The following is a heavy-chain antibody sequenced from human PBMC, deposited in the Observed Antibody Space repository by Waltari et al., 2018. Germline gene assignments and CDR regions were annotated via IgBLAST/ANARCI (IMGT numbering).Heavy chain of an antibody. Sequence: EVQLVESGGGLFQPGGSVRLSCDDSGFTFSNFWMSWASPASGKGLEWVANINQDGSGEYYVDSVKGRFTISRDNARNSLYLQMNSLRAEDTAVYYCQRGDYWGQGTLVTVSS. J-gene: IGHJ4*02. V-gene: IGHV3-7*04. CDR3: QRGDY. CDR2: INQDGSGE. CDR1: GFTFSNFW.